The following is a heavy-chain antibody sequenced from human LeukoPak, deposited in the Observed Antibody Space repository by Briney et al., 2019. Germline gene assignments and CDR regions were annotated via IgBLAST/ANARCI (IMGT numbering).Heavy chain of an antibody. CDR2: IYYSGST. CDR3: ARATQTGVPAAIFKSRTASWFDP. J-gene: IGHJ5*02. V-gene: IGHV4-30-4*01. CDR1: GGSISSGDYY. D-gene: IGHD2-2*01. Sequence: SETLSLTCTVSGGSISSGDYYWSWIRQPPGKGLEWIGYIYYSGSTYYNPSLKSRVTISVDKSKNQFSLKLSSVTAADTAVYYCARATQTGVPAAIFKSRTASWFDPWGQGTLVTVSS.